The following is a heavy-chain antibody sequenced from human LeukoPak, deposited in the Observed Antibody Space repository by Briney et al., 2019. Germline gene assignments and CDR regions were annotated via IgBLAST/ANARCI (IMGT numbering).Heavy chain of an antibody. Sequence: GASVKVSCKASGYTFTSYDINWVRQATGQGLEWMGGIIPIFGTANYAQKFQGRVTITADESTSTAYMELSSLRSEDTAVYYCARGGGRGQNNYYYYYYMDVWGKGTTVTISS. CDR2: IIPIFGTA. CDR3: ARGGGRGQNNYYYYYYMDV. J-gene: IGHJ6*03. CDR1: GYTFTSYD. V-gene: IGHV1-69*13. D-gene: IGHD1/OR15-1a*01.